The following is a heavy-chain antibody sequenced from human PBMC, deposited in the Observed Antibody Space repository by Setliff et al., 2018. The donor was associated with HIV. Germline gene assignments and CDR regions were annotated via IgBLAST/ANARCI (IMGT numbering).Heavy chain of an antibody. CDR1: GFIFSSYA. D-gene: IGHD5-18*01. CDR2: IYSGGST. J-gene: IGHJ6*03. Sequence: PGGSLRLSCAASGFIFSSYAMSWVRQAPGKGLEWVSVIYSGGSTYYADSVKGRFTISRDNSKSTLYLQMNSLRAEDTAVYYCARDQWGYSYGYYYYYYMDVWGKGTTVTVSS. V-gene: IGHV3-66*02. CDR3: ARDQWGYSYGYYYYYYMDV.